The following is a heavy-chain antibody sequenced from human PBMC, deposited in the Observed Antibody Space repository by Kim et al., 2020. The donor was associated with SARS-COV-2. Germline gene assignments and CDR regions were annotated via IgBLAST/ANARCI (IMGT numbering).Heavy chain of an antibody. CDR2: GST. Sequence: GSTYYADSVKGRFTISRDNSKNTLYLQMNSLRAEDTAVYYCAKTAGGYDPWGQGTLVTVSS. J-gene: IGHJ5*02. D-gene: IGHD6-25*01. V-gene: IGHV3-23*01. CDR3: AKTAGGYDP.